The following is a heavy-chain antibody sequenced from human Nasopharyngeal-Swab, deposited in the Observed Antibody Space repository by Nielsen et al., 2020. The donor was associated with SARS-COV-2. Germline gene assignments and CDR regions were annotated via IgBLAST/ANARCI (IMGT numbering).Heavy chain of an antibody. V-gene: IGHV4-59*01. CDR1: GGSISSYY. J-gene: IGHJ2*01. CDR3: ARDGRSSWYFDL. Sequence: ESLKISCTVSGGSISSYYWSWIRQPPGKGLEWIGYIYYSGSTNYNPSLKSRVTISVDTSKNQFSLKLSSATAADTAIYYCARDGRSSWYFDLWGRGTLVTVSS. CDR2: IYYSGST.